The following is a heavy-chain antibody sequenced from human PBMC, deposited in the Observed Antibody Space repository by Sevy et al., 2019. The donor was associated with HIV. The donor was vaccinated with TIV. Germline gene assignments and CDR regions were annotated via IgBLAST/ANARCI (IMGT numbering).Heavy chain of an antibody. J-gene: IGHJ5*02. CDR1: GFTFSSYA. CDR2: ISGSGGST. D-gene: IGHD6-13*01. Sequence: GGSLRLSCAASGFTFSSYAMSWVRQAPGKGLEWVSAISGSGGSTYYADSVKGRFTISRDNSENTLYLQMNSLRAEDTAVYYCAKDLRSGYSSSWRRPNWFDPWGQGTLVTVSS. CDR3: AKDLRSGYSSSWRRPNWFDP. V-gene: IGHV3-23*01.